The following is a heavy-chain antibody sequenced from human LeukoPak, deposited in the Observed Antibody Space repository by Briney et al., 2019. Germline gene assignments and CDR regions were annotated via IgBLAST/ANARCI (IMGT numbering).Heavy chain of an antibody. Sequence: SETLSLTCAVYGGSFSGYYWSWIRQPPGKGPEWIGEINHSGSTNYNPSLKSRVTISVDTSKNQFSLKLSSVTAADTAVYYCARKSYNWKFDYWGQGTLVTVSS. J-gene: IGHJ4*02. CDR1: GGSFSGYY. D-gene: IGHD1-1*01. CDR2: INHSGST. CDR3: ARKSYNWKFDY. V-gene: IGHV4-34*01.